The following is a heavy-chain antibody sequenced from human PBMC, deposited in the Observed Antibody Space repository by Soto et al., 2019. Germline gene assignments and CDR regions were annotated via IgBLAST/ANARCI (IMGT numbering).Heavy chain of an antibody. CDR2: IYYSGST. D-gene: IGHD6-13*01. CDR3: ARLSSSWYWYFDL. V-gene: IGHV4-59*08. Sequence: PSETLSLTSTVSGGSISSYYWSWIRQPPGKGLEWIGYIYYSGSTYYNPSLKSRVTISVDTSKNQFSLKLSSVTAADTAVYYCARLSSSWYWYFDLWGRGTLVTVSS. CDR1: GGSISSYY. J-gene: IGHJ2*01.